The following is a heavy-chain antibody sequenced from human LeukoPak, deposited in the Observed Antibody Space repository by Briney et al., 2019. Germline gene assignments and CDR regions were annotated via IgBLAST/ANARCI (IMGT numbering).Heavy chain of an antibody. D-gene: IGHD4-11*01. CDR3: ARLSTVTTSFDY. Sequence: SETLSLTCTVSSGSISTSNYYWGWVRQPPGKALEWIGNIFYSGSTYYSPSLKSRVTISLDTSRNQFSLELNSVTAADTAVYYCARLSTVTTSFDYWGQGTLVTVSS. J-gene: IGHJ4*02. V-gene: IGHV4-39*07. CDR1: SGSISTSNYY. CDR2: IFYSGST.